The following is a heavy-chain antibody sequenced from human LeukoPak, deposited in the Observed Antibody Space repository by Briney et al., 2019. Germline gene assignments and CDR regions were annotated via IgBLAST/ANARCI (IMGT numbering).Heavy chain of an antibody. Sequence: SETLSLTCTVSGGSISNSSYYWGWIRQPPGKGLEWIGSIYYSGSTYYNPSLKSRVTISVDTSKNQFSLKLSSVTAADTAVYYCARGSGHANWFDPWGQGTLVTVSS. CDR2: IYYSGST. V-gene: IGHV4-39*07. CDR3: ARGSGHANWFDP. J-gene: IGHJ5*02. CDR1: GGSISNSSYY. D-gene: IGHD3-10*01.